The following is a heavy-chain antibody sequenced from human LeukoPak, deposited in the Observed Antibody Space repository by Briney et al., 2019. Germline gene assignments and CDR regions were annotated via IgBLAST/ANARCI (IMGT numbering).Heavy chain of an antibody. Sequence: PSETLSLTCTVSNYSISSYYYWGWIRQPPGKGLEWIGSVYHSGSTYYNPSLKSRLTISLDTSRNQFSLKLNSVTAADTAVYYCAKSNGYGLIDIWGQGTMVTVSS. D-gene: IGHD3-10*01. CDR1: NYSISSYYY. V-gene: IGHV4-38-2*02. CDR3: AKSNGYGLIDI. CDR2: VYHSGST. J-gene: IGHJ3*02.